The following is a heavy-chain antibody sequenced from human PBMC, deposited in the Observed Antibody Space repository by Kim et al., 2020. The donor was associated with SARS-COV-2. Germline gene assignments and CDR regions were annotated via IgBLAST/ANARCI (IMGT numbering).Heavy chain of an antibody. J-gene: IGHJ4*02. CDR2: T. V-gene: IGHV4-30-2*01. D-gene: IGHD5-12*01. CDR3: ASSPYDAPFDY. Sequence: THHTPSLQSRVTISVDRSTDQCSLKLSSVTAADTAVYYCASSPYDAPFDYWGQGTLVTVSS.